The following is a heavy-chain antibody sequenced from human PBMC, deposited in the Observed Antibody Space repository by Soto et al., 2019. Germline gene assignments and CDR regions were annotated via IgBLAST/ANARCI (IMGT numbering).Heavy chain of an antibody. V-gene: IGHV1-69*13. CDR3: ARDSGSSSSGYYYYGMDV. CDR1: CGIFRSYA. D-gene: IGHD6-6*01. CDR2: IIPIFGTA. J-gene: IGHJ6*02. Sequence: SVKVSCKDSCGIFRSYAISWVRQAPGQGLEWMGGIIPIFGTANYAQKFQGRVTITADESTSTAYMELSSLRSEDTAVYYCARDSGSSSSGYYYYGMDVWGQGKTVTVS.